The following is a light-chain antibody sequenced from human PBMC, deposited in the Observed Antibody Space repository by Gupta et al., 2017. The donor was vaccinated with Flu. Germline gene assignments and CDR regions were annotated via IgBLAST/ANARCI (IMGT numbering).Light chain of an antibody. CDR3: QQDMNLLP. Sequence: SPVTLSVSPGEGATRSCRASQSVGSDLDWYQQKPGQAPRLLIYGASTRATGIPDRFSGSGSGTEFTLTSSSLQSEDFAVYYWQQDMNLLPFGQGTKVEI. J-gene: IGKJ2*01. CDR1: QSVGSD. V-gene: IGKV3-15*01. CDR2: GAS.